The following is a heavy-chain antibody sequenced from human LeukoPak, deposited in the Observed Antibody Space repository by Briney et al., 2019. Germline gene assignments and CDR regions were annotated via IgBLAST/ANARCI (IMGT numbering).Heavy chain of an antibody. CDR2: ISNDGDT. CDR3: AGDKTTGGWYEFDY. J-gene: IGHJ4*02. D-gene: IGHD6-19*01. V-gene: IGHV3-53*01. CDR1: GFTVSSIY. Sequence: GGSLRLSCAASGFTVSSIYMSWVRQGPGKGLECVSVISNDGDTYYADSVKGRFTISRDTSKNTVSLQMNSLRAEDTAVYYCAGDKTTGGWYEFDYWGQGTLVTVSS.